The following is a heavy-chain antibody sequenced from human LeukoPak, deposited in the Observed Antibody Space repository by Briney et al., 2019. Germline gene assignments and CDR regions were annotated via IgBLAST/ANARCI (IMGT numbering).Heavy chain of an antibody. V-gene: IGHV4-59*01. CDR2: IYYSGNT. D-gene: IGHD3-16*01. J-gene: IGHJ4*02. CDR3: ARGELGYFDY. Sequence: KSSETLSLTCTVSGGSISSYYCNWIRQPPGKGLERIGYIYYSGNTNYNPSLKSRLTISLDTSKNQFSLKMSSVTAADTAVYYCARGELGYFDYWGQGTLVTVSS. CDR1: GGSISSYY.